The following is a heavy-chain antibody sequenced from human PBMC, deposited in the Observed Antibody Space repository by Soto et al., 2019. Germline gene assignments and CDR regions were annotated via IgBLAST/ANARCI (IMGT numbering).Heavy chain of an antibody. CDR1: GFSLSTNGVG. J-gene: IGHJ5*02. D-gene: IGHD3-22*01. Sequence: QITLKESGPMLVKPTQTLTLTCTFSGFSLSTNGVGVGWIRQPPGKALEWLALIYWDDDKRYRPCLKSRLNITKDTSKNQVVLTRTHMDPVDTATYYCAHRRHDTLLHWFDPWGQGTLVTVSS. CDR2: IYWDDDK. V-gene: IGHV2-5*02. CDR3: AHRRHDTLLHWFDP.